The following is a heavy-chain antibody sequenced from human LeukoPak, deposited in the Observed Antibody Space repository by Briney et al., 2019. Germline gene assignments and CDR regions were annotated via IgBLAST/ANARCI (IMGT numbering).Heavy chain of an antibody. CDR1: GFTFRSYA. V-gene: IGHV3-23*01. D-gene: IGHD3-9*01. J-gene: IGHJ4*02. CDR2: ISGSGGST. CDR3: AKGFDFDWLFFFDY. Sequence: PGGSLRLSCAASGFTFRSYAMSWVRQAPGKGLEWVSAISGSGGSTYYADSVKGRFTISRDKSKNTLYLQMNSLRVEETAVYYCAKGFDFDWLFFFDYWGQGTLVTVSS.